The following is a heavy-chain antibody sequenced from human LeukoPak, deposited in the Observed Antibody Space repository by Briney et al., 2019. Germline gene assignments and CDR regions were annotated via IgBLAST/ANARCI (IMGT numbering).Heavy chain of an antibody. J-gene: IGHJ3*02. CDR2: IYDSGST. Sequence: PSETLSLTCTVSGASIRSGDYYWSWIRQPPGKGLEWIGYIYDSGSTYYNPSLKSRTTISVDTSENRFSLKLSSVTATDTAVYYCARDCSGGSCYGAFDIWGQGTMVTVSS. V-gene: IGHV4-30-4*01. CDR3: ARDCSGGSCYGAFDI. CDR1: GASIRSGDYY. D-gene: IGHD2-15*01.